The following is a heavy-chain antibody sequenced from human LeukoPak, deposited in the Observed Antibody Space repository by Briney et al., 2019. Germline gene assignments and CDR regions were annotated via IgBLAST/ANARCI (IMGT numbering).Heavy chain of an antibody. J-gene: IGHJ4*02. CDR3: ARGDFWSGLCLDY. D-gene: IGHD3-3*01. Sequence: PGGSLRLSCAASGFTFGRYWMNWARQAPGKGLEWVANIKQDGSEKHYVDSVKGRFIISRDNAKNSDYLQMNSLRVEDTAVYFCARGDFWSGLCLDYWGQGALVTVSS. V-gene: IGHV3-7*01. CDR1: GFTFGRYW. CDR2: IKQDGSEK.